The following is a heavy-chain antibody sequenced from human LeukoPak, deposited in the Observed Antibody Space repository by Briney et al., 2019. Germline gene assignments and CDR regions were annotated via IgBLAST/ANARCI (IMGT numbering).Heavy chain of an antibody. D-gene: IGHD2-2*01. J-gene: IGHJ4*02. CDR1: GFTFSSYS. CDR3: ARDPVSSALQINSDF. V-gene: IGHV3-30*09. CDR2: MSNDGINK. Sequence: GRSLRLSCAASGFTFSSYSMHWVRQAPGKGLEWVAVMSNDGINKYYAGSVKGRFDISRDNYKNTLFLQMNSLRPEDTAVYYCARDPVSSALQINSDFWGQGALVTVSS.